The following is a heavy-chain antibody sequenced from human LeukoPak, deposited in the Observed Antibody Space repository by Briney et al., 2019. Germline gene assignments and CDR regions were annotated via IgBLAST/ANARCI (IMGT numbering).Heavy chain of an antibody. D-gene: IGHD6-13*01. J-gene: IGHJ6*02. CDR2: ISYDGSNK. Sequence: PGWSLRLSCAASRFTFSSYAMHWVRQAPGKGLDWVEVISYDGSNKFSADSVTGRFTISRDNSKNTLYLQMNSLRAEDSAVYYCAREGPGIAAAGDHPSMDVWGQGTTVTVSS. CDR1: RFTFSSYA. V-gene: IGHV3-30-3*01. CDR3: AREGPGIAAAGDHPSMDV.